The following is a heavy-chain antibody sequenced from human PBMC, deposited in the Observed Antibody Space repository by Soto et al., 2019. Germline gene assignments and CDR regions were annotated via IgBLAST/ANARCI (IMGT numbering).Heavy chain of an antibody. CDR3: ATTLGDFRSASYRTSPLHY. J-gene: IGHJ4*02. V-gene: IGHV3-30*03. D-gene: IGHD3-3*01. CDR1: GFTFSRYG. Sequence: QVQLVESGGGVVQPGRSLRLYCAASGFTFSRYGIHWVRQAPGKGLEWVAVISYDGNNIDYADSVKGRFTISRDDSKSTLFLQMNSLRGEDTAVYYCATTLGDFRSASYRTSPLHYCGQGTLVTVSS. CDR2: ISYDGNNI.